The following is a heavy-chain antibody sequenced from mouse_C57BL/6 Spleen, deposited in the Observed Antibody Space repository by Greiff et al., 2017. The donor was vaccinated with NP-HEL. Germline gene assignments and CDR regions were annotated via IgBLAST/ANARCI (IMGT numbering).Heavy chain of an antibody. CDR1: GFSLTSYG. Sequence: QVQLKESGPGLVQPSQSLSITCTVSGFSLTSYGVHWVRQSPGKGLEWLGVIWRGGSTDYNAAFMSRLSITKDNSKSQVFFKMNSLQADDTAIYYCAKKGTDYGKNAMDYWGQGTSVTVSS. D-gene: IGHD2-1*01. CDR2: IWRGGST. CDR3: AKKGTDYGKNAMDY. V-gene: IGHV2-5*01. J-gene: IGHJ4*01.